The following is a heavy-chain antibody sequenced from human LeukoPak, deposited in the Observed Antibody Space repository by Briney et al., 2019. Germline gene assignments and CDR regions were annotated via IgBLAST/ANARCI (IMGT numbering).Heavy chain of an antibody. CDR3: AKGRRDGYNYPFFDS. J-gene: IGHJ4*02. CDR1: GFTFRNSA. D-gene: IGHD5-24*01. CDR2: IIGNSVST. Sequence: PGGSLRLSCAASGFTFRNSAMSWVRQAPGEGLEWVSNIIGNSVSTYYADFVKGRFTISRDNSNNTLFLQINSLSADDTAIYFCAKGRRDGYNYPFFDSWGQGAWVVVSS. V-gene: IGHV3-23*01.